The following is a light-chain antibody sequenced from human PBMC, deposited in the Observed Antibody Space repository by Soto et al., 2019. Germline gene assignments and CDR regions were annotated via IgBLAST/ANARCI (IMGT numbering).Light chain of an antibody. CDR1: QSVNSNY. Sequence: EIVLTQSPGTLSLSPGERATLSRRASQSVNSNYLAWYQQKPGQSPRVLMYGTSNRATGIPDRFSGSGSGTDFTLTISXXEPEXFAVYYCQQYDESFRTFGQGTKVEIK. J-gene: IGKJ1*01. V-gene: IGKV3-20*01. CDR3: QQYDESFRT. CDR2: GTS.